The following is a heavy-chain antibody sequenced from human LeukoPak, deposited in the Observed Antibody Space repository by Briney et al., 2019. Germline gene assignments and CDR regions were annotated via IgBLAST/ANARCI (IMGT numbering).Heavy chain of an antibody. CDR3: ARDNLIAAAGTGFDP. V-gene: IGHV3-21*01. J-gene: IGHJ5*02. CDR2: ISSSDYI. Sequence: GGSLRLSCAASGFTFSSYSMNWVRQAPGKGLEWVSSISSSDYIYYADSVKGRFTTSRDNAKKSLYLQMNSLRAEDTAVYSCARDNLIAAAGTGFDPWGQGTLVTVSS. D-gene: IGHD6-13*01. CDR1: GFTFSSYS.